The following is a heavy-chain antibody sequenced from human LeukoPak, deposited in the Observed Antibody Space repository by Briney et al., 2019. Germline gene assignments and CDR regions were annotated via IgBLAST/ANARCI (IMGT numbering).Heavy chain of an antibody. Sequence: SGGSLRLSCAASGFTFSRYAMHWVRQAPGKGAEGAAVISYDGSNKYYADSVKGRFTISRDNARNTLYLQMNSLRAEDTAVYYCATTQSSLYYYYYYMDVWGKGTTVTVSS. D-gene: IGHD4-11*01. V-gene: IGHV3-30-3*01. CDR2: ISYDGSNK. J-gene: IGHJ6*03. CDR1: GFTFSRYA. CDR3: ATTQSSLYYYYYYMDV.